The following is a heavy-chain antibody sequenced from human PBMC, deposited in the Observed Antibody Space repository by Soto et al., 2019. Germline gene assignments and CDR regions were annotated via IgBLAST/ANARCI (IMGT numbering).Heavy chain of an antibody. V-gene: IGHV4-61*01. CDR3: ARGGGYCGTTSCYTYFFDS. Sequence: SETLSLTCTVSGDSVSSGSYYWSWIRQPPGKGLEWIAYIHHSGTTNYNPSLKSRVTISVDTSKNQFSLKLTSVTAADTAMFYCARGGGYCGTTSCYTYFFDSWGQGALVTVSS. CDR2: IHHSGTT. J-gene: IGHJ4*02. CDR1: GDSVSSGSYY. D-gene: IGHD2-2*01.